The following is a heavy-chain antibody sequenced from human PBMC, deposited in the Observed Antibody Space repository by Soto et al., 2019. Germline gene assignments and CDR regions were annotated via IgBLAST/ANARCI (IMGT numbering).Heavy chain of an antibody. Sequence: QVQLVQSGTEVKKPGASVKVSCKASGYTFTSYGIGWVRQAPGQGREWMGWISAYNGKTHYPQKFQGKVTMTTDTSTSTAYMELRSLRYDDTAVYFCAKADSNYAGRFSYYYMDVWGKGTMVTVSS. CDR1: GYTFTSYG. D-gene: IGHD4-4*01. J-gene: IGHJ6*03. V-gene: IGHV1-18*01. CDR2: ISAYNGKT. CDR3: AKADSNYAGRFSYYYMDV.